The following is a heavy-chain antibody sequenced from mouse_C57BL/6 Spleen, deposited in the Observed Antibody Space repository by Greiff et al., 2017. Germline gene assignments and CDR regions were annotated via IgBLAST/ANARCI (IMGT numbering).Heavy chain of an antibody. Sequence: VQLQQPGAELVKPGASVKLSCKASGYTFTSYWMHWVKQRPGQGLEWIGMIHPNSGSTNYNEKFKRKATLTVDKSSSTAYMQLSSLTSEDSAVYYCARWAHYYGSSPRAMDYWGQGTSVTVSS. CDR3: ARWAHYYGSSPRAMDY. CDR2: IHPNSGST. V-gene: IGHV1-64*01. D-gene: IGHD1-1*01. J-gene: IGHJ4*01. CDR1: GYTFTSYW.